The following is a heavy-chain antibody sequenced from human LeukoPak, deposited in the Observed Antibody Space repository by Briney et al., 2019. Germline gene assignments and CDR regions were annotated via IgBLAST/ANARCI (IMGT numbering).Heavy chain of an antibody. V-gene: IGHV5-51*01. J-gene: IGHJ4*02. D-gene: IGHD2-15*01. CDR2: IYPGDSDT. Sequence: GESLKISCKGSGYSFTSYWIGWVRQMPGKVLEWMGIIYPGDSDTRYSPSFQGQVTISADKSISTAYLQWSSLKASDTAMYYCARGGYCSGGSCHLLLDYWGQGTLVTVSS. CDR1: GYSFTSYW. CDR3: ARGGYCSGGSCHLLLDY.